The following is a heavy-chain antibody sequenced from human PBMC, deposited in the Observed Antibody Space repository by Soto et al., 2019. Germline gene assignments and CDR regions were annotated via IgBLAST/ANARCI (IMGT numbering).Heavy chain of an antibody. Sequence: EVQLLESGGGLVQPGGSLRLSCAASGFTFDIYAMSWVRQVPGKGLEWVTAISSTGGSTYYADSVKGRFTISRDNPNKTLFLQMSSLRAEDTALYYCAKGYCSSASCYWSFNVYGMDVWGQGTTVTVSS. CDR3: AKGYCSSASCYWSFNVYGMDV. D-gene: IGHD2-2*01. V-gene: IGHV3-23*01. J-gene: IGHJ6*02. CDR2: ISSTGGST. CDR1: GFTFDIYA.